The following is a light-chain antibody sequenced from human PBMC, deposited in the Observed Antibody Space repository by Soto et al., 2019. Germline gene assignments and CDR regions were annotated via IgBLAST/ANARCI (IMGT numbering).Light chain of an antibody. CDR2: GAS. V-gene: IGKV1-5*01. J-gene: IGKJ4*01. Sequence: DIHMTQSPCTLSSSVGDRVNISCRASDTIVIWLAWYQQKAGKPPKLLIYGASILEGGVPSRFSGGGSATDFILTITRLQPDDFANYYCQQYESFPLTFGQGTRVEI. CDR1: DTIVIW. CDR3: QQYESFPLT.